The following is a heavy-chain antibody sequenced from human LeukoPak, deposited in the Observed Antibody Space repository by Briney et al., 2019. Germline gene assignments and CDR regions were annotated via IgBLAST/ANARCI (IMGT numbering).Heavy chain of an antibody. Sequence: GSLRLSCAASGFTFSSYSMNWVRQAPGKGLEWIGYIYYSGSTNYNPSLKSRVTISVDTSKNQFSLKLSSVTAADTAVYYCARQGGSGEIDYWGQGTLVTVSS. CDR2: IYYSGST. CDR1: GFTFSSYS. D-gene: IGHD3-10*01. J-gene: IGHJ4*02. V-gene: IGHV4-59*08. CDR3: ARQGGSGEIDY.